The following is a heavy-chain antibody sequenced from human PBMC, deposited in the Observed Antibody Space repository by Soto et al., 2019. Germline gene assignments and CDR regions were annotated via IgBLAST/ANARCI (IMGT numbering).Heavy chain of an antibody. J-gene: IGHJ3*02. D-gene: IGHD2-2*01. CDR3: ASERRIGNHAAFDI. V-gene: IGHV3-48*03. CDR1: GFPFSNYA. Sequence: EVQVVESGGGLVQPGGSLRLSCAASGFPFSNYAMNWVRQAPGKGLEWLSYIDSSGNHINSADSVKGRFTISRDNAENSLFLQMNSLRAEDAAFYYCASERRIGNHAAFDIWGRGTFVTVSS. CDR2: IDSSGNHI.